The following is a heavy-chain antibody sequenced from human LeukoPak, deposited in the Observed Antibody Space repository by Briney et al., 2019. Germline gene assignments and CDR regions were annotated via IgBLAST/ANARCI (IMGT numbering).Heavy chain of an antibody. V-gene: IGHV3-21*01. Sequence: GGPLRLSCAASGFTLSSHSMNGVRQAPGKGLEGFSSISSRSSYIYYANYEKGRFTISRENAKNSLYLHMNSLRAEDTADYYCEREGAAGTLGAFDIWGQGTMVTVSS. CDR2: ISSRSSYI. D-gene: IGHD6-19*01. CDR3: EREGAAGTLGAFDI. J-gene: IGHJ3*02. CDR1: GFTLSSHS.